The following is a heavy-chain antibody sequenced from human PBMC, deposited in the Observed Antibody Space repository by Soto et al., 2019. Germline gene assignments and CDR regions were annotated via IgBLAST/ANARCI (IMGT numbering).Heavy chain of an antibody. Sequence: QVQLQESGPGLVKPSGTLSLTCAVSGGSISSSNWWSWVRQPPGKGLEWIGEIYHSGSTNYNPSLKRRVPISVDKSKNQFSLKLSSVTAADTAVYYCARFDSSGYYGSGYLDYWGQGTLVTVSS. CDR2: IYHSGST. V-gene: IGHV4-4*02. CDR3: ARFDSSGYYGSGYLDY. D-gene: IGHD3-22*01. J-gene: IGHJ4*02. CDR1: GGSISSSNW.